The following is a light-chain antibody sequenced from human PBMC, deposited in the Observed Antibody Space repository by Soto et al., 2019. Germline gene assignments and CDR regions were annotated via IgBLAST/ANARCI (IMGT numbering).Light chain of an antibody. CDR3: QQRSNWPQRIT. CDR2: DAP. CDR1: RSVSDTQ. Sequence: EILFTQSPGALSLSPGESATLSCRASRSVSDTQVAWYQQRPGQAPRLLIYDAPRRDIGVPDRFSGSGSGTDFTLTISSLQPEDFAVYHCQQRSNWPQRITFGQGTKVDIK. V-gene: IGKV3D-20*02. J-gene: IGKJ1*01.